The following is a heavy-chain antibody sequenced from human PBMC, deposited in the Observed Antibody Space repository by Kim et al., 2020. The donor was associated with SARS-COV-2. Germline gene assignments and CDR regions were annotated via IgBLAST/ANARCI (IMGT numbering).Heavy chain of an antibody. D-gene: IGHD3-16*02. CDR3: ARDTTSGSYSYYGMDF. J-gene: IGHJ6*02. CDR1: GFSISDYY. V-gene: IGHV3-11*05. Sequence: GGSLRLSCAASGFSISDYYMSWIRQAPGKGLEWLSYISNRGSFTNYADSVKGRFTISRDNAKNSLYLQMNSLRAEDTAVYYCARDTTSGSYSYYGMDFWGHGTTVTVSS. CDR2: ISNRGSFT.